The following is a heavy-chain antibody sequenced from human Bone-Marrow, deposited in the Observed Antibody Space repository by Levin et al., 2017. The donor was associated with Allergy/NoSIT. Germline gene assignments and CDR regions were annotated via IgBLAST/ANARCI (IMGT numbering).Heavy chain of an antibody. CDR1: GFTFSSYA. D-gene: IGHD3-22*01. CDR3: ARVAGWLSMGSLDY. V-gene: IGHV3-30-3*01. Sequence: GESLKISCAASGFTFSSYAMHWVRQAPGKGLEWVAVISYDGSNKYYADSVKGRFTISRDNSKNTLYLQMNSLRAEDTAVYYCARVAGWLSMGSLDYWGQGTLVTVSS. J-gene: IGHJ4*02. CDR2: ISYDGSNK.